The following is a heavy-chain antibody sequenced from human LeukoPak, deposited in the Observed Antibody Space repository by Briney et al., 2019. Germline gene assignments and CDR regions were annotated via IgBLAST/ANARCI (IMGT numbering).Heavy chain of an antibody. J-gene: IGHJ2*01. CDR2: IIPIFGTA. D-gene: IGHD1-14*01. V-gene: IGHV1-69*05. CDR3: ARGPDLTTTYWYFDL. CDR1: GGTFSSYA. Sequence: SVKVSCKASGGTFSSYAISWVRQAPGQGLEWMGRIIPIFGTANYAQKFQGRVTITTDESTSTAYMELSSLRSEDTAVYYCARGPDLTTTYWYFDLWGRGTLVTVSS.